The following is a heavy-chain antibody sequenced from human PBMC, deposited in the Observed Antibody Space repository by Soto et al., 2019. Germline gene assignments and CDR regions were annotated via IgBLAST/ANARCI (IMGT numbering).Heavy chain of an antibody. Sequence: WGSLRRSCAASGFTFLSFTINFCRHSPFKWLEWVSTISSNSAYIYYTDALRGRFTISRDNAKNSLHLQMNSLRAEDTAVYYCTRDASRDSSARGWFDPWGPGTLVTVSS. CDR3: TRDASRDSSARGWFDP. V-gene: IGHV3-21*01. J-gene: IGHJ5*02. CDR1: GFTFLSFT. CDR2: ISSNSAYI. D-gene: IGHD6-13*01.